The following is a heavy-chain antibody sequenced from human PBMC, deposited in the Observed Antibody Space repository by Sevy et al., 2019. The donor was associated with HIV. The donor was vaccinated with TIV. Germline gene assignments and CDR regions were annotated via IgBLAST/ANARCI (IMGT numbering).Heavy chain of an antibody. D-gene: IGHD3-22*01. CDR1: GFNFNTFA. V-gene: IGHV3-23*01. Sequence: GGSLRLSCAASGFNFNTFAMSWVRQAPGKGLEWVSAISGSSYSTYYANSVKGRFTISRDNSKNTLNLQMNSLRAEDTAVYYCVKEGEGYNYDSSGSFGLWGQGTLVTVSS. J-gene: IGHJ4*02. CDR2: ISGSSYST. CDR3: VKEGEGYNYDSSGSFGL.